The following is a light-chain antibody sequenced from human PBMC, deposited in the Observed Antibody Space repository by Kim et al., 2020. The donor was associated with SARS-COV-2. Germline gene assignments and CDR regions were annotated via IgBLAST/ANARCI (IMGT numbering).Light chain of an antibody. Sequence: IQMTQSPSTLSASVGDRVTITCRASQSLSSYLAWYQQKAGEAPKLLIYGASGLETGVPSRFSGSGSGTEFTLTISSLQPDDFATYYCQQYSNGWTFGQGTKVDIK. CDR3: QQYSNGWT. J-gene: IGKJ1*01. CDR1: QSLSSY. CDR2: GAS. V-gene: IGKV1-5*03.